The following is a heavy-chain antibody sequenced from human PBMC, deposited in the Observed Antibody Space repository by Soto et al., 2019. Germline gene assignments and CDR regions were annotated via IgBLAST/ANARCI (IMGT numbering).Heavy chain of an antibody. CDR1: GGSISSSSYY. CDR2: IYYSGST. Sequence: ETLSLTCTVSGGSISSSSYYWGWIRQPPGKGLEWIGSIYYSGSTYYNPSLKSRVTISVDTSKNQFSLKLSSVTAADTAVYYCARRFDYGSGSYYYSEYYYYYYMDVWGKGTTVSVSS. V-gene: IGHV4-39*01. CDR3: ARRFDYGSGSYYYSEYYYYYYMDV. J-gene: IGHJ6*03. D-gene: IGHD3-10*01.